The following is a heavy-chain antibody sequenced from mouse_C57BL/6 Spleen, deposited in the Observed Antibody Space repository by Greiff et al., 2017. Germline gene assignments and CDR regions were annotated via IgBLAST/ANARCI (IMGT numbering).Heavy chain of an antibody. D-gene: IGHD2-4*01. J-gene: IGHJ2*01. V-gene: IGHV5-4*01. CDR3: ARDTGLRRHFDY. CDR2: ISDGGSYT. CDR1: GFTFSSYA. Sequence: EVKLMESGGGLVKPGGSLKLSCAASGFTFSSYAMSWVRQTPEKRLEWVATISDGGSYTYYPDNVKGRFTISRDNAKNNLYLQMSHLKSEDTAMYYCARDTGLRRHFDYWGQGTTLTVSS.